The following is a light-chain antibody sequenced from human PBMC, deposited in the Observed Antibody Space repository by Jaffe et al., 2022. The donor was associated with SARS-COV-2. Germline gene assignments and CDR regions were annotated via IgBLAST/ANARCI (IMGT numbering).Light chain of an antibody. V-gene: IGLV2-14*03. Sequence: QSALTQPASVSGSPGQSITISCTGTSSDVGGYNYVSWYQHHPGQAPKLIIYDVSNRPSGVSYRFSGSKSGNTASLTISGLQAEDEADYHCSSYTSSTTLPAFVFGTGTTVTVL. J-gene: IGLJ1*01. CDR1: SSDVGGYNY. CDR2: DVS. CDR3: SSYTSSTTLPAFV.